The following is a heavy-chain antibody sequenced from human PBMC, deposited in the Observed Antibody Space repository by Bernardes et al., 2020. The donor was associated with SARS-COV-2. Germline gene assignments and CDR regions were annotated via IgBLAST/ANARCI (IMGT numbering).Heavy chain of an antibody. CDR1: GFIFNSYS. V-gene: IGHV3-21*01. CDR3: ARGEDYYDSSGPTGGYGMDV. Sequence: GGSLRLSCAASGFIFNSYSLNWVRQAPGKGLEWVSCMSSSSGYEFYADSVKGRFTISRDNARNSLYLQMNSLRAEDTAVYYCARGEDYYDSSGPTGGYGMDVWGQGTTVTVSS. D-gene: IGHD3-22*01. J-gene: IGHJ6*02. CDR2: MSSSSGYE.